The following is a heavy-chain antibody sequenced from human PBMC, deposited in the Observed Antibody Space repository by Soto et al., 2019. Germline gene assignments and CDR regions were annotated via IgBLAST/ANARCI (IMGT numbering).Heavy chain of an antibody. D-gene: IGHD3-16*01. Sequence: AGGSLRLSCAASGFTFSSYWMSWVRQAPGKGLEWVANIKQDGSEKYYVDSVKGRFTISRDNAKNSLYLQMNSLRAEDTAVYYCARPSRVGDPGPFDYWGQGTLVTVSS. CDR1: GFTFSSYW. V-gene: IGHV3-7*03. CDR2: IKQDGSEK. J-gene: IGHJ4*02. CDR3: ARPSRVGDPGPFDY.